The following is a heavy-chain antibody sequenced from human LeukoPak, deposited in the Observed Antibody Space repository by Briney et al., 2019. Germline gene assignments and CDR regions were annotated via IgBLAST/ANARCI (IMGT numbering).Heavy chain of an antibody. Sequence: GRSLRLSCAASGFTFSDYNMHWVRQAPGKGLEWVAVISYDGNNKYYADSVKGRFTISRDNSKNALFLQMNSLRPEDTAVYYCARQEGSSDVWGKGTTVTVSS. CDR1: GFTFSDYN. J-gene: IGHJ6*04. D-gene: IGHD6-6*01. V-gene: IGHV3-30-3*01. CDR3: ARQEGSSDV. CDR2: ISYDGNNK.